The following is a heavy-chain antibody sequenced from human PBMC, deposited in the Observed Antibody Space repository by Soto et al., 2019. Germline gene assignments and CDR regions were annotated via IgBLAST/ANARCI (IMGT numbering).Heavy chain of an antibody. V-gene: IGHV4-59*01. Sequence: QVQLQESGPGLAEPSETLSLTCSVSGVSISSYYWSWIRQPPGKGLEWIGYIYYSGSTKYNPSLKSRVTTSVDTSQNQFFLKLSSVTAADTAVYYCARLRDGYNLNWFDPWGQGTRVTVSS. J-gene: IGHJ5*02. CDR3: ARLRDGYNLNWFDP. CDR1: GVSISSYY. D-gene: IGHD5-12*01. CDR2: IYYSGST.